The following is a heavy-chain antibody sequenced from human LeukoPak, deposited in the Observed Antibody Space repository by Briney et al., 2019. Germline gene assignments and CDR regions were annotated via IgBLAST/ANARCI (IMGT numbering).Heavy chain of an antibody. Sequence: SETLSLTCAVYGGSFSGYYWSWIRQPPGKGLEWIGEINHSGSTNYNPSLKSRVTISVDTSKNQFPLKLSSVTAADTAVYYCARGLLWFGELLSPWGQGTLVTVSS. D-gene: IGHD3-10*01. V-gene: IGHV4-34*01. CDR3: ARGLLWFGELLSP. J-gene: IGHJ5*02. CDR2: INHSGST. CDR1: GGSFSGYY.